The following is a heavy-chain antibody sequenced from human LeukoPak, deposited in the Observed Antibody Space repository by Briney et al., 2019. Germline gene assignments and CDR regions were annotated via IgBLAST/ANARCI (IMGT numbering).Heavy chain of an antibody. J-gene: IGHJ4*02. D-gene: IGHD6-13*01. CDR1: GGTFSSYA. Sequence: SCKASGGTFSSYAISLVRQAPGKGLEWVANIKHDGTEQYFVDSVKGRFTISRDNAKNSLFLQMNSLRAEDTAVYYCARSYSRVGFDFWGQGTLVTVSS. V-gene: IGHV3-7*04. CDR3: ARSYSRVGFDF. CDR2: IKHDGTEQ.